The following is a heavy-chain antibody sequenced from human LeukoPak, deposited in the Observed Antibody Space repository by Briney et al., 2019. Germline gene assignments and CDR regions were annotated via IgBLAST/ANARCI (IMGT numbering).Heavy chain of an antibody. CDR3: ARGDVSTDELDY. D-gene: IGHD4-17*01. Sequence: PSETLSLTCTVSGGSISSSSYYWGWIRQPPGKGLEWIGSIYYSGSTNYNPSLKSRVTISVDTSKNQFSLKLSSVTAADTAVYYCARGDVSTDELDYWGQGTLVTVSS. J-gene: IGHJ4*02. CDR2: IYYSGST. V-gene: IGHV4-39*07. CDR1: GGSISSSSYY.